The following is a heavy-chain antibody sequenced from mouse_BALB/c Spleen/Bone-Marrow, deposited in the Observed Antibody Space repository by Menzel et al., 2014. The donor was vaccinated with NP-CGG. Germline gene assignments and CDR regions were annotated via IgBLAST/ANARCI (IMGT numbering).Heavy chain of an antibody. V-gene: IGHV5-17*02. Sequence: EVQVVESGGGLVKPGGSRKLSRAASGFTFSSFGMHWVRQAPEKGLEWVAYISSGSSTIYYADTVKGRFTISRDNPKNTLFLQMTSLRSEDTAMYYCARSGIGYYYGSNSYAMDYWGQGTSVTVSS. J-gene: IGHJ4*01. CDR2: ISSGSSTI. CDR1: GFTFSSFG. D-gene: IGHD1-1*01. CDR3: ARSGIGYYYGSNSYAMDY.